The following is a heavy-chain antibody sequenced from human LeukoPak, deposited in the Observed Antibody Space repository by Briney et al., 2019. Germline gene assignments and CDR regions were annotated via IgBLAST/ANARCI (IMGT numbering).Heavy chain of an antibody. V-gene: IGHV3-53*01. D-gene: IGHD6-13*01. J-gene: IGHJ4*02. CDR2: IYSGGTT. CDR3: ARDPPGIAASGTGG. CDR1: GFTVSNNY. Sequence: GGSLRLSCAASGFTVSNNYMNWVRQAPWKGLEWVSLIYSGGTTKYADSVKGRFTISRDNSKNTLYLQMNSLRVEDTATYYCARDPPGIAASGTGGWGQGTLVTVSS.